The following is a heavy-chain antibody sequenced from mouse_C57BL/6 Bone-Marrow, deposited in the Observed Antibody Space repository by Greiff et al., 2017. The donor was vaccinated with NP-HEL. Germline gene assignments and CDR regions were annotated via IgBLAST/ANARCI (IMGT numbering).Heavy chain of an antibody. D-gene: IGHD1-1*02. CDR3: ATCGPHYAMDY. CDR2: IYPRSGNT. J-gene: IGHJ4*01. Sequence: QVQLKESGAELARPGASVKLSCKASGYTFTSYGISWVKQRTGQGLEWIGEIYPRSGNTYYNEKFKGKATLTADKSSSTAYMELRSLTSEDSAVYFCATCGPHYAMDYWGQGTAVTVSS. V-gene: IGHV1-81*01. CDR1: GYTFTSYG.